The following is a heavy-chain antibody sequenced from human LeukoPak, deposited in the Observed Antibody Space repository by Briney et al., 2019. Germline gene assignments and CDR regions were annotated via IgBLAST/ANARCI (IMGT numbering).Heavy chain of an antibody. D-gene: IGHD3-10*01. Sequence: KASETLSLTCGVYGGSFSSYYWSWIRQPAGKGLEWIGRIYTSGSTNYNPSLKSRVTMSVDTSKNQFSLKLSSVTAADTAVYYCARDFTMVRGARGLNWFDPWGQGTLVTVSS. V-gene: IGHV4-4*07. CDR1: GGSFSSYY. CDR3: ARDFTMVRGARGLNWFDP. CDR2: IYTSGST. J-gene: IGHJ5*02.